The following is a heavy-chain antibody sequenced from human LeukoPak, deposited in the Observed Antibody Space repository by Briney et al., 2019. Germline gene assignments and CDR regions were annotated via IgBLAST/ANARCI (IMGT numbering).Heavy chain of an antibody. D-gene: IGHD6-13*01. CDR2: ISSTASTI. CDR3: AKAWAAAGWFDP. Sequence: PGGSLRLSCAASGFTFSTYEMNWVRQAPGKGLEWISYISSTASTIYYADSVKGRFIISRDNYKNTLYLQMNSLRAEDTAVYYCAKAWAAAGWFDPWGQGTLVTVSS. CDR1: GFTFSTYE. V-gene: IGHV3-48*03. J-gene: IGHJ5*02.